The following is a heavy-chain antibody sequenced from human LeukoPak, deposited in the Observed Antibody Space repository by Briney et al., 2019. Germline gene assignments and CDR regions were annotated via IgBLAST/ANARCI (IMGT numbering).Heavy chain of an antibody. J-gene: IGHJ5*02. Sequence: SLRLSCAGSGFIFNNYAMHWVRQPPGKGLEWVSGISWNSGSIDYVDSVKGRFTISRDNAKNSLYLQMNSLRAEDTAVYYCARGFGRPWGQGTLVTVSS. CDR1: GFIFNNYA. D-gene: IGHD3-10*01. V-gene: IGHV3-9*01. CDR2: ISWNSGSI. CDR3: ARGFGRP.